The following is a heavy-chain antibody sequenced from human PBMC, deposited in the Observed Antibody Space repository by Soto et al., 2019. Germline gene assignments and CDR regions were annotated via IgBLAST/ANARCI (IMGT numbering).Heavy chain of an antibody. Sequence: PGGSLRLSCAASGFTFSSYAMSWVRQAPGKGLEWVSAISYDGSNKYYADSVKGRFTISRDNSKNTLYLQMNSLRAEDTAVYYCAKGWHEPHVGVGATIWAAFDIWGQGTMVTVAS. CDR2: ISYDGSNK. CDR1: GFTFSSYA. CDR3: AKGWHEPHVGVGATIWAAFDI. J-gene: IGHJ3*02. D-gene: IGHD1-26*01. V-gene: IGHV3-30*18.